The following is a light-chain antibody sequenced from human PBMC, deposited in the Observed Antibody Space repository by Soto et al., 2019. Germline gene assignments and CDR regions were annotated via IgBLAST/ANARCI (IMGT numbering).Light chain of an antibody. CDR2: EGS. V-gene: IGLV2-23*01. J-gene: IGLJ2*01. CDR1: SSDVGSYNL. Sequence: QSVLTQPASVSGSPGQSITISCAGNSSDVGSYNLVSWYQQHPDKAPNLMIYEGSKRPSGVSNRFSGSKSGNTASLTISGLQAEDEGDYYCCSYTDSGTLVFGGGTKLTVL. CDR3: CSYTDSGTLV.